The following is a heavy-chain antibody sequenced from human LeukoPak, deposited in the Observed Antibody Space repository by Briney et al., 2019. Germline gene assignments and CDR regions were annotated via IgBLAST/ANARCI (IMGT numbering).Heavy chain of an antibody. D-gene: IGHD4-23*01. CDR1: GFTVSTTY. V-gene: IGHV3-53*01. CDR3: ARRGDGGRSFDN. J-gene: IGHJ4*02. CDR2: IYVDGRT. Sequence: GGSLRLSCAASGFTVSTTYMSWVRQAPGKGLEWVSLIYVDGRTYYADSVKGRFTISRDNSKNTLYLQVNSLRAEDTAVYYCARRGDGGRSFDNWGQGTLVTVSS.